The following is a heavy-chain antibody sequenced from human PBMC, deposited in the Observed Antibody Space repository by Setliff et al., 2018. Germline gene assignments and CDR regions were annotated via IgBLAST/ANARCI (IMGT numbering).Heavy chain of an antibody. CDR3: ARETVRYGSGSYYLSYFDY. J-gene: IGHJ4*02. CDR1: GFTFSSYA. V-gene: IGHV3-30-3*01. Sequence: SGGSLRLSCAASGFTFSSYAMHWVRQAPGKGLEWVAVISYDGSNKYYADSVKGRFTISRDNSKNTLYLQMNSLRAEDTAVYYCARETVRYGSGSYYLSYFDYWGQGTLVTVSS. D-gene: IGHD3-10*01. CDR2: ISYDGSNK.